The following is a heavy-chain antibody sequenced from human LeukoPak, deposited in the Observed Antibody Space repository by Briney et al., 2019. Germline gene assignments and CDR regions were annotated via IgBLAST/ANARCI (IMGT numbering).Heavy chain of an antibody. V-gene: IGHV4-39*01. J-gene: IGHJ5*02. CDR2: IHYTGST. CDR1: GDSFRISSYH. Sequence: SETLSLTCTVSGDSFRISSYHWVWIRQPPGRGLEWLGSIHYTGSTYYNPSLKSRVTISVDTSKKQFSLKLTSVTAADTAVYYCARVSGLTFEATWGQGTLVTVSS. D-gene: IGHD3-16*01. CDR3: ARVSGLTFEAT.